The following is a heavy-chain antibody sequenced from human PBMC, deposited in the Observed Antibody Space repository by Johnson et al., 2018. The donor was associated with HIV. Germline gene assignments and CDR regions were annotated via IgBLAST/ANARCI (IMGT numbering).Heavy chain of an antibody. CDR2: ISYDGSKK. Sequence: QVQLVESGGGVVQPGRSLRLSCAASGFTFNNFAMHWVRQAPGKGLEWVALISYDGSKKYYADSVKGRFTISRDNSKNTLYLQMNSLRAEDTAVYYCARDLYYYDSSGDSFDIWGQGTMVTVSS. CDR1: GFTFNNFA. D-gene: IGHD3-22*01. V-gene: IGHV3-30*04. CDR3: ARDLYYYDSSGDSFDI. J-gene: IGHJ3*02.